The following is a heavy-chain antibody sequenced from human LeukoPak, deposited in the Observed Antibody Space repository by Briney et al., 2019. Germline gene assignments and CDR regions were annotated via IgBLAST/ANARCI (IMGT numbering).Heavy chain of an antibody. CDR1: GFTVSSNY. CDR3: AICASYPWACPHQD. CDR2: IYSGGST. V-gene: IGHV3-66*01. J-gene: IGHJ4*02. Sequence: GGSLRLSCAASGFTVSSNYMSWVRQAPGKGLEWVSVIYSGGSTYYAVSVKGRFTISRDNSKNTLYLQMNSLRAEDTAVYYCAICASYPWACPHQDWGQGTLVTVSS. D-gene: IGHD1-26*01.